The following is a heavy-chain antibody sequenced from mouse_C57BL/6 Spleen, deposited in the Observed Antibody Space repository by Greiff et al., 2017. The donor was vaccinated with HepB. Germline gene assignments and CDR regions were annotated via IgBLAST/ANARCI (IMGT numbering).Heavy chain of an antibody. J-gene: IGHJ3*01. CDR1: GFSLTSYA. CDR2: IWTGGGT. Sequence: VQLQESGPGLVAPSQSLSITCTVSGFSLTSYAISWVRQPPGKGLEWLGVIWTGGGTNYNSALKSRMSISKENSKRQVLRKMNSQQTDDTARDYGARKEDSRGRGFGDWGQGTMVTVSA. V-gene: IGHV2-9-1*01. CDR3: ARKEDSRGRGFGD. D-gene: IGHD3-2*01.